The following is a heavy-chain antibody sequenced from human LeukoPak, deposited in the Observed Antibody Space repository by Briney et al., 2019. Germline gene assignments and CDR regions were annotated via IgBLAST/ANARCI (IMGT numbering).Heavy chain of an antibody. J-gene: IGHJ4*02. Sequence: ASVKVSCKASGGTFSSYAISWVRQAPGQGLEWMGRIIPILGIANYAQKFQGRVTMTRNTSISTAYMELSSLRSEDTAVYYCARGSIDLPWVLWGQGTLVTVSS. CDR1: GGTFSSYA. V-gene: IGHV1-69*04. D-gene: IGHD3-3*02. CDR3: ARGSIDLPWVL. CDR2: IIPILGIA.